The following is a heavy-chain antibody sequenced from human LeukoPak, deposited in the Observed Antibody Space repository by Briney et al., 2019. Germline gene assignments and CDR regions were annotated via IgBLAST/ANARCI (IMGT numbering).Heavy chain of an antibody. D-gene: IGHD3-10*01. Sequence: PGGSLRLSCAASGFTFSSYSMNWVRQAPGKGLEWVSYISSSSSTIYYADSVKGRFTISRDNAKNSLYLQMNSLRAEDTAVYYRAKDYMAMVRGVTPFDYWGQGTLVTVSS. CDR1: GFTFSSYS. CDR3: AKDYMAMVRGVTPFDY. CDR2: ISSSSSTI. V-gene: IGHV3-48*04. J-gene: IGHJ4*02.